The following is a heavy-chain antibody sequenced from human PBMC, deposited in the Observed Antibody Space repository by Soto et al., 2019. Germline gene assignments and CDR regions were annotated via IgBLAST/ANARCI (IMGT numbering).Heavy chain of an antibody. CDR3: AREFYYDSSGIGFDS. J-gene: IGHJ4*02. CDR1: GGSISSYY. Sequence: SETLSLTCTVSGGSISSYYWSWIRQPPGKGLEWIGYIYYSGSTNYNPSLKNRVSISEDRSKNEFSLKLSSVTAADTAIYYCAREFYYDSSGIGFDSWGQGTLVTVSS. D-gene: IGHD3-22*01. V-gene: IGHV4-59*01. CDR2: IYYSGST.